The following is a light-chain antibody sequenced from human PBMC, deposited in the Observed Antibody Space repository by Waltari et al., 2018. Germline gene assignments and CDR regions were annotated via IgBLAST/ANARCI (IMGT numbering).Light chain of an antibody. CDR2: GAS. V-gene: IGKV3-20*01. Sequence: IMLTQSPGTLSLSPGERATLSCRASQGISRYLAWYQQKPGQAPRLLIYGASTRATGIPDGFSGSGSGTDFSLTISGLVPEDSAVYYCQHHFRLPATFGQGTKVEIK. J-gene: IGKJ1*01. CDR3: QHHFRLPAT. CDR1: QGISRY.